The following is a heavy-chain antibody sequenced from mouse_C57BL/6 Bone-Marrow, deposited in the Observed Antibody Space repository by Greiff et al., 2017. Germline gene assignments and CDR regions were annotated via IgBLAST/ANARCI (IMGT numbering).Heavy chain of an antibody. CDR3: ARGRYLTMDY. V-gene: IGHV1-63*01. CDR1: GYTFTNYW. D-gene: IGHD5-1*01. CDR2: IYPGGGYT. J-gene: IGHJ4*01. Sequence: QVQLQQSGAELVRPGTSVKMSCKASGYTFTNYWIGWAKQRPGHGLEWIGDIYPGGGYTNYNEKFKGKATLTADKSSSTAYMQFSSLTSEDSAIYYCARGRYLTMDYWGQGTSVTVSS.